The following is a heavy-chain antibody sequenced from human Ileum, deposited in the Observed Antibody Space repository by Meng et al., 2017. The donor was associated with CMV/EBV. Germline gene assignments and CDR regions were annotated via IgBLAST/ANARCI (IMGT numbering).Heavy chain of an antibody. CDR2: IDTNTGNP. CDR1: GYTFTSNN. Sequence: QVHLVQSGSELKKPGASVKVSCKTSGYTFTSNNIIWVRQAPGQGPEWMGWIDTNTGNPTYAQGFTGRFVFSLDTSVNTAYLQISSLKAEDTAVYYCARDGLSGRYFGYWGQGTLVTVFS. J-gene: IGHJ4*02. CDR3: ARDGLSGRYFGY. V-gene: IGHV7-4-1*02. D-gene: IGHD1-26*01.